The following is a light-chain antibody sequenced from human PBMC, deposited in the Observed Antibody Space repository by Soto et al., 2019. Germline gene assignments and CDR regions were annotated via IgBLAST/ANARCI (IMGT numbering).Light chain of an antibody. CDR2: GAS. J-gene: IGKJ4*01. CDR3: QQYHTWPIT. V-gene: IGKV3-15*01. Sequence: EIVLTQSPATLSVSPGERVTLSCRASENVDINLAWYQQKPGQAPRLLISGASTGATGIPARFSGSGSGTEFTLTISSLQSEDCAIYYCQQYHTWPITFGGGTKVEIK. CDR1: ENVDIN.